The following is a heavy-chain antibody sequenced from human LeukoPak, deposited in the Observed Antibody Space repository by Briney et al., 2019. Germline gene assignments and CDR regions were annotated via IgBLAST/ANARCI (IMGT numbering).Heavy chain of an antibody. D-gene: IGHD3-16*01. CDR1: GYIFTHYY. J-gene: IGHJ5*02. V-gene: IGHV1-2*02. CDR3: ARADRLHGGPYLIGP. CDR2: INHYNGGT. Sequence: ASVRVCCTPSGYIFTHYYMHWVGQAARQGREGMGWINHYNGGTSSAQEFQGRVTMTRDKSISTVYMQVSWLASDDTAIYYCARADRLHGGPYLIGPWGQGTLVTVSS.